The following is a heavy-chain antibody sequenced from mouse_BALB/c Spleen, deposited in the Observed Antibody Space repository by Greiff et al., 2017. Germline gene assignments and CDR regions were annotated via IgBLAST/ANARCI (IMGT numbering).Heavy chain of an antibody. CDR2: ISSGSSTI. V-gene: IGHV5-17*02. Sequence: EVKLVESGGGLVQPGGSRKLSCAASGFTFSSFGMHWVRQAPEKGLEWVAYISSGSSTIYYADTVKGRFTISRDNPKNTLFLQMTSLRSEDTAMYYCARFGTRGFDYWGQGTTLTVSS. CDR3: ARFGTRGFDY. D-gene: IGHD3-1*01. CDR1: GFTFSSFG. J-gene: IGHJ2*01.